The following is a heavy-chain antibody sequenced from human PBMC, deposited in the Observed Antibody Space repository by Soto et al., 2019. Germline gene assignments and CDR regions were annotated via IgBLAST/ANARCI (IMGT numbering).Heavy chain of an antibody. J-gene: IGHJ4*02. CDR3: AIHGRDCSGGSCHSRRLYFFDY. D-gene: IGHD2-15*01. V-gene: IGHV4-59*08. Sequence: SETLSLTCTVSGVSISSYYWSWIRQPPGKGLEWIGYIYYSGSTNYNPSLKSRVTISVDTSKNQFSLKLSSVTAADTAVYYCAIHGRDCSGGSCHSRRLYFFDYWGQGTLDTVSS. CDR1: GVSISSYY. CDR2: IYYSGST.